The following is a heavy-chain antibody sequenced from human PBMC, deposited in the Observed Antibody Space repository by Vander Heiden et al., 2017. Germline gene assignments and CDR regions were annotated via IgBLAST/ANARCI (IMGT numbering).Heavy chain of an antibody. J-gene: IGHJ6*02. CDR3: AGDDPPYSSGWGGAYFDYYGMDV. D-gene: IGHD6-19*01. CDR1: GFIFSSYW. CDR2: IKQDGSEK. Sequence: EVQLVESGGGLVQPGGSLRLSCAASGFIFSSYWMTWVRQAPGKGLGWVASIKQDGSEKYYVDSVKGRLTVSRDNTKNSVYLQMNSLRAEDTAVYYWAGDDPPYSSGWGGAYFDYYGMDVWGQGTTVTVSS. V-gene: IGHV3-7*01.